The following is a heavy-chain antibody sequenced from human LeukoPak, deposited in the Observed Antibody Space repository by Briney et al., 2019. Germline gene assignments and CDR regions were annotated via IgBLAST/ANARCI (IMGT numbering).Heavy chain of an antibody. CDR2: ISSSSNYI. CDR1: GFTFSSYS. Sequence: GGSLRLSCAASGFTFSSYSMNSVRQAPGKVLEWVSSISSSSNYIYYADSVKGRFTISRDSAKNSLYLQMNSLRAEDTAVYYCARGGYSSGPDYWGQGTLVTVSS. D-gene: IGHD6-25*01. V-gene: IGHV3-21*01. J-gene: IGHJ4*02. CDR3: ARGGYSSGPDY.